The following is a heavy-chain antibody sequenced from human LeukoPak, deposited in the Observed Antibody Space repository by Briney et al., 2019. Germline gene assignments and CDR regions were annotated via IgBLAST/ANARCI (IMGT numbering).Heavy chain of an antibody. J-gene: IGHJ5*02. CDR1: GGTCTSYA. CDR2: IIPILGIE. D-gene: IGHD2-15*01. CDR3: ARAPYCSGGSCYYWFDP. Sequence: SVKVSCKASGGTCTSYAISWGRHAPGQGLEWMGKIIPILGIENYAQKFQGRVKITADKSTSTAYMELSSLRSEHRAVYYCARAPYCSGGSCYYWFDPWGQGNLVTVSS. V-gene: IGHV1-69*04.